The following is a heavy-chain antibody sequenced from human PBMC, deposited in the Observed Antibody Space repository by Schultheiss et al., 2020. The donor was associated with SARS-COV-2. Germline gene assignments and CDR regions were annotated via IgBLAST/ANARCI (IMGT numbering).Heavy chain of an antibody. Sequence: SETLSLTCTVSGGSISSSSYYWGWIRQHPGKGLEWIGYIYYSGSTYYNPSLKSRVTISVDTSKNQFSLKLSSLTAADTAVYYCARGRYCSSTSCYFYYYYYYMDVWGKGTTVTVSS. V-gene: IGHV4-31*03. CDR3: ARGRYCSSTSCYFYYYYYYMDV. J-gene: IGHJ6*03. D-gene: IGHD2-2*01. CDR2: IYYSGST. CDR1: GGSISSSSYY.